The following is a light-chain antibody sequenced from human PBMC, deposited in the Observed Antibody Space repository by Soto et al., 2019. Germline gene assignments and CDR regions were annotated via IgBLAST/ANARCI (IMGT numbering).Light chain of an antibody. Sequence: EIVLTHSPATLSFSPWERSTLSFRSSQSVTNSLAWYQQKPGQAPRLLVYDASNRATGIPTRFSGSGSGTDFTLTISNLEPEDFAVYYCQQHISWPLTFGGGTKVDIK. CDR2: DAS. J-gene: IGKJ4*01. CDR1: QSVTNS. V-gene: IGKV3-11*01. CDR3: QQHISWPLT.